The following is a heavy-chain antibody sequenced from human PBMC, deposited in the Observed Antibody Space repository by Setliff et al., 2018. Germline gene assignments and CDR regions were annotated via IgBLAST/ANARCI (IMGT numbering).Heavy chain of an antibody. J-gene: IGHJ6*02. D-gene: IGHD6-13*01. CDR1: GYTFTSYY. CDR2: INAGNGNT. V-gene: IGHV1-3*01. Sequence: GASVKVSCKASGYTFTSYYLHWVRQAPGQGLEWMGWINAGNGNTKYSQKFQGRVTITRDTSASTAYMELSSLRSEDTAVYYCARAGGAHSSTPYYYYYGMDVWGQGTTVTVSS. CDR3: ARAGGAHSSTPYYYYYGMDV.